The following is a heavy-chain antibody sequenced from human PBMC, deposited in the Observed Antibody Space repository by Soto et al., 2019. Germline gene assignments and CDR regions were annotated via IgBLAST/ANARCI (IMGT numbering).Heavy chain of an antibody. Sequence: QVQLQESGPGLVKPSETLSLTCTVSGGSISNYYCSWFRQPPGKGLEWIGLLHYSGNSHYNPSPRSRVPMSVGPYKIRVSLRLNSVTAAETPLYYCARQGVGPIHGLVDVWGQGTTVIVSS. CDR2: LHYSGNS. V-gene: IGHV4-59*12. D-gene: IGHD5-18*01. CDR3: ARQGVGPIHGLVDV. J-gene: IGHJ6*02. CDR1: GGSISNYY.